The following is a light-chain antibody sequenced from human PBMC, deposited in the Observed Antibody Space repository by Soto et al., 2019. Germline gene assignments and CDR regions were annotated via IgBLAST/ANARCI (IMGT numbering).Light chain of an antibody. J-gene: IGLJ3*02. V-gene: IGLV2-14*01. CDR2: EVS. Sequence: SALTQPASVSGSPGQSITISCTGTSSDVGGYNYVSWYQHHPGKAPKLMIYEVSNRPSGVSSRFSGSKSGNTASLTISGLQAEDEADYYCISHTSRGTLWVFGGGTKLTVL. CDR1: SSDVGGYNY. CDR3: ISHTSRGTLWV.